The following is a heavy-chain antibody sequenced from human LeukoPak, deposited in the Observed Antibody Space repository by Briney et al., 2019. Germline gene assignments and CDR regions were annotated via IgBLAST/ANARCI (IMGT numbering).Heavy chain of an antibody. J-gene: IGHJ6*02. CDR2: IKDDGSET. CDR3: ARNNGMDV. CDR1: GFTFSSHW. Sequence: GGSLRLSCAASGFTFSSHWMSWVRQAPGKGLEWVANIKDDGSETYYLDSVKGRLTISKDNAKNSLYLQMNSLRAEDTALYHCARNNGMDVWGQGTTVIVSS. V-gene: IGHV3-7*03.